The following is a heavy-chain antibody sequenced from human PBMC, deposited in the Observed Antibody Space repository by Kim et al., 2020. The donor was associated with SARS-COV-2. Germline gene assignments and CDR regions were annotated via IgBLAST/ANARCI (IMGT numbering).Heavy chain of an antibody. CDR1: GYTFTSYY. J-gene: IGHJ4*02. CDR2: INPSGGTT. D-gene: IGHD5-12*01. CDR3: ARDGRRDGYKAFDY. Sequence: ASVKVSCKASGYTFTSYYLHWVRQAPGQGPEWMGIINPSGGTTTYSQKFQGRVTMTGDTSTSTVYMDLSRLRSEDTAVYYCARDGRRDGYKAFDYWGQGTLVTVSS. V-gene: IGHV1-46*01.